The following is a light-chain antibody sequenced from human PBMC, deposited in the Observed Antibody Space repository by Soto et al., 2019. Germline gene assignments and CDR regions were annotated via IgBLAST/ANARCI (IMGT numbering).Light chain of an antibody. Sequence: QSVLTQPPSVSEAPRQRVTISCSGSSSNIGNNAVNWYQQLPGKAPKLLIYYDDLLPSGVSDRFSGSNSGTSASLAISGLQSEDEADSYCAAWDDSLNGHYVFGTGTKLTVL. CDR1: SSNIGNNA. V-gene: IGLV1-36*01. CDR3: AAWDDSLNGHYV. J-gene: IGLJ1*01. CDR2: YDD.